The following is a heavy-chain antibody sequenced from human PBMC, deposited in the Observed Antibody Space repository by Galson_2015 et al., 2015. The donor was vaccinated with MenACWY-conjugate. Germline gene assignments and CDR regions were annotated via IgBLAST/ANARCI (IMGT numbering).Heavy chain of an antibody. Sequence: SVKVSCKASGDTFDRYAISWVRQAPGQGLEWMGRIIPLRGTASYAQNFQGRVTITADKSTTTAYMDLSSLRSEDTAVYYCAREKYSSGWFASDSWGQGILVAVSS. CDR3: AREKYSSGWFASDS. CDR1: GDTFDRYA. CDR2: IIPLRGTA. J-gene: IGHJ4*02. V-gene: IGHV1-69*04. D-gene: IGHD6-19*01.